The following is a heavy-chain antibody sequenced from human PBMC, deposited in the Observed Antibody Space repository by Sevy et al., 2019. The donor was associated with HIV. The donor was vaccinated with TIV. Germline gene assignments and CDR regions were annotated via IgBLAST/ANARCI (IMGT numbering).Heavy chain of an antibody. D-gene: IGHD3-16*02. CDR1: GGSISSSSYY. V-gene: IGHV4-39*01. Sequence: SETLSLTCTVSGGSISSSSYYWGWIRQPPGKGLEWIGNIYYSGSTYYNPSLQSRVTISVDTSKNQFSLKLGSVTAADTAVYYCATQLVQGGITFVGVIEGEYNWFDPWGQGTLVTVSS. CDR3: ATQLVQGGITFVGVIEGEYNWFDP. J-gene: IGHJ5*02. CDR2: IYYSGST.